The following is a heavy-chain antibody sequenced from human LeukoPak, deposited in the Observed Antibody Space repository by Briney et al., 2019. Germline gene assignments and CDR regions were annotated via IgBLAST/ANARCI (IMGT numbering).Heavy chain of an antibody. D-gene: IGHD3-22*01. V-gene: IGHV4-34*01. J-gene: IGHJ4*02. Sequence: SETLSLTCAVYGGSFSGYYWSWIRQPPGKGLEWIGEINHSGSTNYNPSLKSRVTISVDTSENQFSLKLSSVTAADTAVYYCASLFYYDSSGGWGQGTLVTVSS. CDR1: GGSFSGYY. CDR2: INHSGST. CDR3: ASLFYYDSSGG.